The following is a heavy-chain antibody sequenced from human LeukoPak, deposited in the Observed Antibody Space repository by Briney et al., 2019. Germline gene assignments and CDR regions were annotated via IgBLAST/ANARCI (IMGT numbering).Heavy chain of an antibody. CDR1: GFTFSSYA. J-gene: IGHJ4*02. Sequence: GGSLRLSCEASGFTFSSYAMSWVRQAPGKGLEWVSAISGSGGSTYYADSVKGRFTISRDNSKNTLYLQMNSLRAEDTAVYYCARAGGGSSGYYYPFDYWGQGTLVTVSS. CDR2: ISGSGGST. D-gene: IGHD3-22*01. CDR3: ARAGGGSSGYYYPFDY. V-gene: IGHV3-23*01.